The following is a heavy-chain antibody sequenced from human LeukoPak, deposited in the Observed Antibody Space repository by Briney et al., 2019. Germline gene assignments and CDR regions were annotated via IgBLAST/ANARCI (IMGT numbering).Heavy chain of an antibody. CDR3: AGKYSSPQYNWFDP. V-gene: IGHV4-34*01. CDR2: INHSGST. CDR1: GGSFSGYY. Sequence: SETLSLTCAVYGGSFSGYYWSWIRQPPGKGLEWIGEINHSGSTNYNPSLKSRVTISVDTSKNQFSLKLSSVTAADTAVYYCAGKYSSPQYNWFDPWGQGTLVTVSS. D-gene: IGHD6-6*01. J-gene: IGHJ5*02.